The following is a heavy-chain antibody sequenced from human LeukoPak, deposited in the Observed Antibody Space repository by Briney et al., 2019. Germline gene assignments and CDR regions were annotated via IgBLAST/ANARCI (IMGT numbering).Heavy chain of an antibody. V-gene: IGHV4-34*01. CDR2: INHSGST. D-gene: IGHD6-13*01. Sequence: SETLSLTCAVYGGSFSGYYWSWIRQPPGKGLEWIGEINHSGSTNYNPSLKSRVTISVDTSKNQFSLKLSSVTAADTAVYYCARHPFRSSSWRNYFDYWGQGTLVTVSS. J-gene: IGHJ4*02. CDR3: ARHPFRSSSWRNYFDY. CDR1: GGSFSGYY.